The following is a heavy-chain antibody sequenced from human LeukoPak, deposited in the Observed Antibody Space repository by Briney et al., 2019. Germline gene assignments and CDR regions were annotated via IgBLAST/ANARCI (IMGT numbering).Heavy chain of an antibody. CDR3: SRALSFRMDI. J-gene: IGHJ6*03. CDR1: GFTFSDYW. V-gene: IGHV3-74*01. CDR2: IGKDGTGI. Sequence: GGSLRLSCAASGFTFSDYWMHWVRQAPGKGPVWVSVIGKDGTGIVYADSVKGRLTVSRDNTKNMVYLQMNSLRVEDTAVYYCSRALSFRMDIGGEGTTVTVSS.